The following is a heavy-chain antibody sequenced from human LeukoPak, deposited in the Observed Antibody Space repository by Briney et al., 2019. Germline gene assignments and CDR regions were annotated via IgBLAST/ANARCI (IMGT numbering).Heavy chain of an antibody. J-gene: IGHJ3*02. V-gene: IGHV4-34*01. Sequence: SETLSLTCAVYGGSFSGYYWSWIRQPPGKGLEWIGEINHSGSTNYNPSLKSRVTISVDTSKNQFSPKLSSVTAADTAVYYCARERGYGYYGSHAFDIWGQGTIVTVSS. CDR3: ARERGYGYYGSHAFDI. D-gene: IGHD3-22*01. CDR1: GGSFSGYY. CDR2: INHSGST.